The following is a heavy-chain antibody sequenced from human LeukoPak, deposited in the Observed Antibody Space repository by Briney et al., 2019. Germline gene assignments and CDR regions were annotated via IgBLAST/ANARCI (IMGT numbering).Heavy chain of an antibody. V-gene: IGHV3-23*01. CDR1: GFALTSSA. CDR2: ISGDGINI. J-gene: IGHJ4*02. D-gene: IGHD3-22*01. CDR3: AKGCITMIEESHVDY. Sequence: GGSLRLSCAASGFALTSSAMNWVRQAPGKGLEWVSGISGDGINIYYSDSVKGRFTISRDNSKNTLYLQMNSLRAEDTAVYYCAKGCITMIEESHVDYWGQGTLVTVSS.